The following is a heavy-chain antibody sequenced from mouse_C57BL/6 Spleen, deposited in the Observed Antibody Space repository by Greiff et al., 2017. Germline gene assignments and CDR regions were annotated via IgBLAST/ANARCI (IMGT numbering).Heavy chain of an antibody. CDR3: ARHYDRGMDY. D-gene: IGHD2-4*01. J-gene: IGHJ4*01. V-gene: IGHV1-81*01. CDR1: GYTFTSYG. CDR2: IYPRSGNT. Sequence: QVQLQQSGAELARPGASVKLSCKASGYTFTSYGISWVKQRTGQGLEWNGEIYPRSGNTYYNEKFKGKATLTADKSSSTAYMELRSLTSEDSAVYFCARHYDRGMDYWGQGTSVTVSS.